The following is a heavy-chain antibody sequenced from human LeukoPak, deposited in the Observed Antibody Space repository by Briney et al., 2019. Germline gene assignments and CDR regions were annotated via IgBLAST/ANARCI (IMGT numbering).Heavy chain of an antibody. CDR1: GFTFSSYD. J-gene: IGHJ5*02. Sequence: GRSLRLSCAASGFTFSSYDMHWVRQAPGKGLEWVAVISYDGSNKYYADSVKGRFTISRDNSKNTLYLQMNSLRAEDTAVYYCARGLQQLVYNWFDPWGQGTLVTVSS. CDR3: ARGLQQLVYNWFDP. CDR2: ISYDGSNK. V-gene: IGHV3-30*04. D-gene: IGHD6-13*01.